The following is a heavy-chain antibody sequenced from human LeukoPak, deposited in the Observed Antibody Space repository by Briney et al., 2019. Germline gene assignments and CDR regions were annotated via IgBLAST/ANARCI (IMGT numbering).Heavy chain of an antibody. V-gene: IGHV3-7*01. CDR2: IKQDGSEK. Sequence: PGGSLRLSCAASGFTFSSYWMSWVRQAPGKGLEWVANIKQDGSEKYYVDSVKGRFTISRDNAKNSLYLQMNSLRAEDTAVYYCARDPYDFWSVQAKDAFDIWGQGTMVTVSS. CDR1: GFTFSSYW. D-gene: IGHD3-3*01. J-gene: IGHJ3*02. CDR3: ARDPYDFWSVQAKDAFDI.